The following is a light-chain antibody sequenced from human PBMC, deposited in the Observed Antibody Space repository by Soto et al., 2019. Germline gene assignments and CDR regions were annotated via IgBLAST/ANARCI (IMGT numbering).Light chain of an antibody. J-gene: IGKJ1*01. CDR2: KAT. CDR1: QSISSW. V-gene: IGKV1-5*03. CDR3: QQYSTYTPRT. Sequence: DRPMTQSPSTLSACVGDRVTITCRASQSISSWLAWYQQKPGKAPKLLVYKATILQSGVPSRFSGSGSGTEFTLAISNLQPDDFATYYCQQYSTYTPRTFGQGTKVDIK.